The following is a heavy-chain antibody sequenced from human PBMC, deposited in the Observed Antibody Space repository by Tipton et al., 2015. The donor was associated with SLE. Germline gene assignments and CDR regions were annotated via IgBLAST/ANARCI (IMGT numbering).Heavy chain of an antibody. CDR1: GGSISSYY. CDR3: ARHRAAAATFDY. Sequence: TLSLTCTVSGGSISSYYWSWIRQPPGKGLEWIGDIFYSGGTNYNPSLKSRVTISVDTSKNQFSLRLRSLIAADTAVYYCARHRAAAATFDYWGQGTLVTVSS. CDR2: IFYSGGT. D-gene: IGHD6-13*01. J-gene: IGHJ4*02. V-gene: IGHV4-59*08.